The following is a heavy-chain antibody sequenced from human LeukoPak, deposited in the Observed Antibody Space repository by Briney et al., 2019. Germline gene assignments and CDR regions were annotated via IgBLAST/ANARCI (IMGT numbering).Heavy chain of an antibody. CDR1: GFTFSSYS. CDR3: ARGGGAAGKYYYYYGMDV. V-gene: IGHV3-48*01. Sequence: PGGSLRLSCAASGFTFSSYSMNWVRQAPGKGLEWVSYISSSSSTIYYADSVKGRFTISRDNAKNSLYLQMNSLRAEDTAVYYCARGGGAAGKYYYYYGMDVWGQGTTVTVSS. D-gene: IGHD6-13*01. CDR2: ISSSSSTI. J-gene: IGHJ6*02.